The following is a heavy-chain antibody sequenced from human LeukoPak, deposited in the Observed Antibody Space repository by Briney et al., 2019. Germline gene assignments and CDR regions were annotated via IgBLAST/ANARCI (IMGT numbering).Heavy chain of an antibody. J-gene: IGHJ3*02. V-gene: IGHV3-30*03. Sequence: QPGGSLRLSCTAPGYSFSNYGRHGVRQAPRKGLEWVAAISYDGRNIYYADVVKGRFTISRDNSKNTLNLQMNSLRAEDTSVYYCASLRWGGDAFDIWGQGTMVTVSS. CDR1: GYSFSNYG. CDR2: ISYDGRNI. CDR3: ASLRWGGDAFDI. D-gene: IGHD4-23*01.